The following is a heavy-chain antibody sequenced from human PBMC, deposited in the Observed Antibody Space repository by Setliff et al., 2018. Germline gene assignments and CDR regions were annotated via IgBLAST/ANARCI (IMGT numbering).Heavy chain of an antibody. J-gene: IGHJ3*02. D-gene: IGHD3-3*01. Sequence: VKVSCKASGYTFTGYYMYWVRQAPGQGLEWMGRINPSSGATIYAQKFQGRVTMTSDTSISTAYMELGRLRSDDTAVYYCARDRSYNFWSGDDAFDIWGQGTMVTVSS. V-gene: IGHV1-2*06. CDR2: INPSSGAT. CDR3: ARDRSYNFWSGDDAFDI. CDR1: GYTFTGYY.